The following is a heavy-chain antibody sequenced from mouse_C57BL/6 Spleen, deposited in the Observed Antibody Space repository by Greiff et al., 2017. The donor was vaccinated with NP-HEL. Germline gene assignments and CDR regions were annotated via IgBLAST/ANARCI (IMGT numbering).Heavy chain of an antibody. Sequence: QVQLQQPGAELVRPGSSVKLSCKASGYTFTSYWMHWVKQRPIQGLEWIGNIDPSDSETHYNQKFKDKATLTVDKSSSTAYMQLSSLTSEDSAVYYVAREGGNYPFAYWGQGTLVTVSA. CDR3: AREGGNYPFAY. J-gene: IGHJ3*01. CDR2: IDPSDSET. V-gene: IGHV1-52*01. CDR1: GYTFTSYW. D-gene: IGHD2-1*01.